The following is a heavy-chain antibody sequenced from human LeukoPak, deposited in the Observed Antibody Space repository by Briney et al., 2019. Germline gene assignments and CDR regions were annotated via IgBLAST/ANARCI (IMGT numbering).Heavy chain of an antibody. CDR1: GGSFSGYY. CDR3: ARRRGYSYGPLDY. D-gene: IGHD5-18*01. J-gene: IGHJ4*02. CDR2: INHSGST. V-gene: IGHV4-34*01. Sequence: SETLSLTCAVYGGSFSGYYWSWIRQPPGKGLEWIGEINHSGSTNYNPSLKSRVTISVDTSKNQFSLKLRSVTAADTAVYYCARRRGYSYGPLDYWGQGTLVTVSS.